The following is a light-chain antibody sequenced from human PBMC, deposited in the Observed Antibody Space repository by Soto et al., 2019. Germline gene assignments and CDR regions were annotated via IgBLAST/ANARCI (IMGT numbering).Light chain of an antibody. CDR1: TSDIGAYNY. J-gene: IGLJ3*02. CDR3: SSYAGGSSMV. V-gene: IGLV2-8*01. CDR2: EGS. Sequence: QSVLTQPPSASGSPGQSVTISCTGTTSDIGAYNYVSWYQQRPGKAPKLIIYEGSKRPSGVSSRFSGSKSGNTASLTISGLQADDDGDYYCSSYAGGSSMVFGGGTKLTVL.